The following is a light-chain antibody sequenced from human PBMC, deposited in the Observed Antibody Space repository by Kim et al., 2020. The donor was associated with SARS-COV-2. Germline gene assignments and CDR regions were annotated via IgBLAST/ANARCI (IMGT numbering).Light chain of an antibody. CDR3: QQSHGTPYT. CDR1: QGITTH. J-gene: IGKJ2*01. Sequence: SASVGDRVIIICRAVQGITTHVNWFQQKPGNAPKLLISAASTLQSDFPSRFSGTGSGTNFTLTINSLQPADFATYYCQQSHGTPYTFGQGTKLEI. V-gene: IGKV1-39*01. CDR2: AAS.